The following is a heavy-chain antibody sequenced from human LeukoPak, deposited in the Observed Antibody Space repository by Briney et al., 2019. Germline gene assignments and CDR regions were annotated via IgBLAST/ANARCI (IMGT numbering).Heavy chain of an antibody. CDR2: IYYSGST. Sequence: SETLSLTCTVSGGSISSYYWSWLRQPPGKGLEWIGYIYYSGSTNYNPSLKSRVTISVDTSKNQFSLKLSSVTAADTAVYYSASLTGNWFDPWGQGTLVTVSS. CDR3: ASLTGNWFDP. CDR1: GGSISSYY. J-gene: IGHJ5*02. V-gene: IGHV4-59*01. D-gene: IGHD3-9*01.